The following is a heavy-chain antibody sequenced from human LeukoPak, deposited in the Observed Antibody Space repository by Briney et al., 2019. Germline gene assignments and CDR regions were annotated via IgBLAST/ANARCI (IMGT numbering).Heavy chain of an antibody. D-gene: IGHD1-26*01. Sequence: SETLSLTCTVSGGSISNYYWTWIRQPPGKGLEWIGYIYYSGSTNYNSGSTNYNPSLKSRVTISVDTSKNQFSLKLNSVTAADTAVYYCARTIVAIRPVGNWLDPWGQGTLVTVSS. CDR3: ARTIVAIRPVGNWLDP. CDR1: GGSISNYY. V-gene: IGHV4-59*08. J-gene: IGHJ5*02. CDR2: IYYSGSTNYNSGST.